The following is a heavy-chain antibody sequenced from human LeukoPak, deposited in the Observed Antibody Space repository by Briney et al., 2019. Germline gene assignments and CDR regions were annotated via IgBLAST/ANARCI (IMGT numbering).Heavy chain of an antibody. D-gene: IGHD5-12*01. CDR2: INPDSGGT. CDR1: GYTFTSYY. Sequence: ASVKVSCKASGYTFTSYYIHWVRLAPGQGLEWMGWINPDSGGTKYLQKFQDRVTMTRDTSISIAYMELNRLRSDDTAVYFSARWPFRNVHIEMVASRFDPWGQGTLVTVSS. J-gene: IGHJ5*02. V-gene: IGHV1-2*02. CDR3: ARWPFRNVHIEMVASRFDP.